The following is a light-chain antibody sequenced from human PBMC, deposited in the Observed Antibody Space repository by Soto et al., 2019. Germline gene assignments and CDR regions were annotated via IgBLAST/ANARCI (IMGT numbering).Light chain of an antibody. CDR1: QSVSSY. CDR2: DAS. CDR3: QQRSNWLGT. Sequence: EIVLTQSPATLSLSPGERATLSCRASQSVSSYLAWYQQKPGQAPRLLIYDASNRATGIPARFSGSGSGTNFPPTIGSLELEVFAFYYCQQRSNWLGTFGQGTKV. V-gene: IGKV3-11*01. J-gene: IGKJ1*01.